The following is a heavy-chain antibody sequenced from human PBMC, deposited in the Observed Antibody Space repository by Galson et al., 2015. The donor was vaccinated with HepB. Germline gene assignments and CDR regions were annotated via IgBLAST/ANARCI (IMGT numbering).Heavy chain of an antibody. CDR1: GFTFSSYG. J-gene: IGHJ4*02. CDR2: IWYDGINK. CDR3: ARSRPPYYGSGSYYYFDFDY. V-gene: IGHV3-33*08. Sequence: SLRLSCAASGFTFSSYGMHWVRQAPGKGLEWVAVIWYDGINKYYADSVKGRFTISRDNSKNTLYLQMNSLRAEDTAVYYCARSRPPYYGSGSYYYFDFDYWGQGTLVTVSS. D-gene: IGHD3-10*01.